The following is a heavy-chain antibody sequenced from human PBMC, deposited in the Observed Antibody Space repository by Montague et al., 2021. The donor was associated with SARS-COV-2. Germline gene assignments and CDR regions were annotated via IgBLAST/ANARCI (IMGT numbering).Heavy chain of an antibody. CDR1: GFTVSTFD. V-gene: IGHV3-23*03. J-gene: IGHJ4*02. CDR3: TKDWDY. Sequence: SLRLSCAASGFTVSTFDMTWVRQAPGKGLECVSVILSGGRTSYAASVKGRFTISRDDSTDTLYLHMSSLRGEDTAIYYCTKDWDYWGQGALVTVSS. CDR2: ILSGGRT.